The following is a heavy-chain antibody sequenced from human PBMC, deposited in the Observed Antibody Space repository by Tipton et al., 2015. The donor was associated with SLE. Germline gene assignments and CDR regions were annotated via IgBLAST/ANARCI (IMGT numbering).Heavy chain of an antibody. CDR2: VDPQDGET. CDR3: ATAPGRRYFDL. V-gene: IGHV1-69-2*01. CDR1: GYTFIDYY. Sequence: QLVQSGAEVKRPGATVKISCKVSGYTFIDYYMHWIQQAPGKGLEWLGRVDPQDGETLYSEKFQARINITADTSTDTAYLELGGLRPDDSAVYYCATAPGRRYFDLWGRGTLVTVSS. J-gene: IGHJ2*01.